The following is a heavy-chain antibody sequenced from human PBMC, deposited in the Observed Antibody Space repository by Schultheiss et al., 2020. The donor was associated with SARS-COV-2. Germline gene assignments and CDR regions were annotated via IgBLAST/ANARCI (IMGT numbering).Heavy chain of an antibody. J-gene: IGHJ4*02. V-gene: IGHV4-31*11. Sequence: SQTLSLTCAVYGGSFSGYYWSWIRQHPGKGLEWIGYIYYSGSTYYNPSLKSRVTISVDTSKNQFSLKLSSVTAADTAVYYCAREGHVRGSYWGQGTLVTVSS. CDR3: AREGHVRGSY. CDR2: IYYSGST. D-gene: IGHD3-16*01. CDR1: GGSFSGYY.